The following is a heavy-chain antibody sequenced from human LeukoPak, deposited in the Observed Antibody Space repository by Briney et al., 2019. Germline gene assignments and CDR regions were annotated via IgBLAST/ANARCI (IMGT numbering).Heavy chain of an antibody. CDR1: GGSISSYY. CDR3: ARDRGYCTNGVCFDYYYYYMDV. Sequence: SETLSLTCNVSGGSISSYYWSWIRQPPGKGLEWIGYIYYSGSTKYNPSLKSRVTISLDTSKNQFSLKLSSVTTADTAVYYCARDRGYCTNGVCFDYYYYYMDVWGKGTTVTVSS. CDR2: IYYSGST. D-gene: IGHD2-8*01. J-gene: IGHJ6*03. V-gene: IGHV4-59*01.